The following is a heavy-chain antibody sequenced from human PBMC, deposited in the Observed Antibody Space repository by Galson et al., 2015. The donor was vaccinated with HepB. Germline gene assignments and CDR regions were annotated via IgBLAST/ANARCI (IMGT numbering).Heavy chain of an antibody. CDR2: TYHRSEWYN. J-gene: IGHJ4*02. D-gene: IGHD6-19*01. Sequence: CAISEDSVSSNRAAWYWIRQSPSRGLEWLGRTYHRSEWYNDYAVSVKSRIIINSDTSKNQLSLHLNSVTPEDTAVYYCVRVGSGWSGLDYWGQGTLVTVSS. CDR1: EDSVSSNRAA. CDR3: VRVGSGWSGLDY. V-gene: IGHV6-1*01.